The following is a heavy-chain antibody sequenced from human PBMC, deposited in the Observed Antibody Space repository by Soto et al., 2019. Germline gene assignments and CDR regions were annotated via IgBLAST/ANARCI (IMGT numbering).Heavy chain of an antibody. Sequence: GGSLRLSCAASGFTFSSYGMHWVRQAPGKGLEWVAVISYDGSNKYYADSVKGRFTISRDNSKNTLYLQMNSLRAEDTAVYYCAKEQTYYDILTGPFDYWGQGTLVTVSS. CDR2: ISYDGSNK. D-gene: IGHD3-9*01. V-gene: IGHV3-30*18. J-gene: IGHJ4*02. CDR1: GFTFSSYG. CDR3: AKEQTYYDILTGPFDY.